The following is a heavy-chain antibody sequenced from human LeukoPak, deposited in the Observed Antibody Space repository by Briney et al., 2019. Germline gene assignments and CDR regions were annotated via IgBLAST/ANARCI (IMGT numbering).Heavy chain of an antibody. CDR3: ARENLPVVVTAIRVDWYFDL. J-gene: IGHJ2*01. V-gene: IGHV3-21*01. CDR2: ISSSSSYI. CDR1: GFTFSSYS. Sequence: GGSLRLSCAASGFTFSSYSMNWVRQAPGKGLEWVSSISSSSSYIYYADSVKGRFTISRDDAKNSLYLQMNSLRAEDTAVYYCARENLPVVVTAIRVDWYFDLWGRGTLVTVSS. D-gene: IGHD2-21*02.